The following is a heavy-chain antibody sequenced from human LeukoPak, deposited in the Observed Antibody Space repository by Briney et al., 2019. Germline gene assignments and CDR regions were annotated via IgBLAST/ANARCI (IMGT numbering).Heavy chain of an antibody. J-gene: IGHJ4*02. V-gene: IGHV4-39*01. CDR2: IYYRGST. Sequence: SETLSLTCTVSGGSISSSSYYWGWIRQPPGRGLEWIGSIYYRGSTYYNPSLKSRVTISVDTSKNQFSLKLSSVTAADTAVYYCARQLGYCSSTSCYADKVDYWGQGTLVTVSS. CDR1: GGSISSSSYY. CDR3: ARQLGYCSSTSCYADKVDY. D-gene: IGHD2-2*01.